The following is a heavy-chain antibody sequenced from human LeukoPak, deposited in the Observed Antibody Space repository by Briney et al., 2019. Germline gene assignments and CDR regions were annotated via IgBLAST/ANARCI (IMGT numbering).Heavy chain of an antibody. D-gene: IGHD3-16*02. J-gene: IGHJ4*02. CDR1: GFIFRNYA. CDR3: ARGTAGYHSSYFDY. Sequence: GGSLRLSCAASGFIFRNYAMSWVRQAPGKGLEWVSAITGSEDTTAYADSVKGRFTISRDNAENTLYLQMNSLRAEDTAVYYCARGTAGYHSSYFDYWGQGTLVTVSS. CDR2: ITGSEDTT. V-gene: IGHV3-23*01.